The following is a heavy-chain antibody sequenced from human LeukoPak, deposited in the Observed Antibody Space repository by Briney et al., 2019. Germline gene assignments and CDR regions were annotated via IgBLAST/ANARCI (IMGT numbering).Heavy chain of an antibody. J-gene: IGHJ3*02. CDR1: GFTFSKYG. CDR3: ARADNGPGSYAFDI. V-gene: IGHV3-33*08. D-gene: IGHD3-10*01. Sequence: QTGGSLRPSCAASGFTFSKYGMHWVRQAPGKGLEWVAVIWHGQKKEYYADSVKGRFTISRDNSKNTLDLQMRSLRAEDTAVYYCARADNGPGSYAFDIWGQGTRVTVSS. CDR2: IWHGQKKE.